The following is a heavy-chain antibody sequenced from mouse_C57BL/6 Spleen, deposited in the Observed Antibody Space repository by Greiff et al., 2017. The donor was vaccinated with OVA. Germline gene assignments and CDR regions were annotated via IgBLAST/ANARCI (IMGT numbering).Heavy chain of an antibody. Sequence: QVQLQQSGPGLVQPSQSLSITCTVSGFSLTSYGVHWVRQSPGKGLEWLGVIWSGGSTDYNAAFISRLSISKDNSKSQVFFKMNSLQADDTAIYYCARGHDYGEVWYFDVWGTGTTVTVSS. D-gene: IGHD2-4*01. V-gene: IGHV2-2*01. J-gene: IGHJ1*03. CDR1: GFSLTSYG. CDR3: ARGHDYGEVWYFDV. CDR2: IWSGGST.